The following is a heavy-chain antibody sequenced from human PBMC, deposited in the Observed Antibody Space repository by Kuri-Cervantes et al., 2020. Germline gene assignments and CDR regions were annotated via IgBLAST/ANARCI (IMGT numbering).Heavy chain of an antibody. CDR1: GFTLSSYA. J-gene: IGHJ4*02. Sequence: GESLKISCAASGFTLSSYAMHWVRQAPGKGLEWVAVISYDGSNKYYADSVKGRFTISRDNSKNTLYLQMNSLRAEDTAVYYCARDLSYGDFGYWGQGTLVTVSS. CDR2: ISYDGSNK. V-gene: IGHV3-30*01. CDR3: ARDLSYGDFGY. D-gene: IGHD4-17*01.